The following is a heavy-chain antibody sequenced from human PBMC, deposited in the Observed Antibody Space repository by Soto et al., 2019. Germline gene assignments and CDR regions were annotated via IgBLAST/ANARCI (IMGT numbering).Heavy chain of an antibody. Sequence: SETLSLTCTVSGGSISSGGYYWSWIRQHPGKGLEWIGYIYYSGSTYYNPSLKGRVTISVDTSKNQFSLKLSSVTAADTAVYYCARDGGGYSYGNFDYWGQGTLVTVSS. J-gene: IGHJ4*02. D-gene: IGHD5-18*01. V-gene: IGHV4-31*03. CDR3: ARDGGGYSYGNFDY. CDR1: GGSISSGGYY. CDR2: IYYSGST.